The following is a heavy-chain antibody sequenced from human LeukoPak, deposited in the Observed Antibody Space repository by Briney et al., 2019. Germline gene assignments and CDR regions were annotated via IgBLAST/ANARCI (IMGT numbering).Heavy chain of an antibody. CDR1: GYTFTSYY. CDR3: ARDLTPPNAVTTSHYFDY. Sequence: ASVKVSCKASGYTFTSYYMHWVRQAPGQGLEWMGIINPSGGSTSYAQKFQGRATMTRDTSTSTVYMELSSLRSEDTAVYYCARDLTPPNAVTTSHYFDYWGQGTLVTVSS. CDR2: INPSGGST. J-gene: IGHJ4*02. V-gene: IGHV1-46*01. D-gene: IGHD4-17*01.